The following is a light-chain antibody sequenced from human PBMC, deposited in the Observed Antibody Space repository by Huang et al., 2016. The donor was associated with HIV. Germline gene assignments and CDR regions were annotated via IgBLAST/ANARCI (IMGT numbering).Light chain of an antibody. J-gene: IGKJ2*01. CDR3: QQYYSALYA. V-gene: IGKV4-1*01. CDR2: WAS. Sequence: DIVMTQSPDSLAVSLGGRATINCKSSQSLSYRSNNKNYLAWYQQKPGQPPKLLIYWASTRESGVPDRFSGSGSETDFTLTISSLQAEDVAMYYCQQYYSALYAFGQGTKLEIK. CDR1: QSLSYRSNNKNY.